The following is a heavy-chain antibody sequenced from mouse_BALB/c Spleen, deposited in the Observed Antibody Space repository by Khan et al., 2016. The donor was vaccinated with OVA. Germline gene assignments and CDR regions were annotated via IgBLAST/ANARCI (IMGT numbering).Heavy chain of an antibody. V-gene: IGHV9-3-1*01. CDR1: GYTFTNYG. Sequence: QIQLVQSGPELKKPGETVKISCKASGYTFTNYGMNWVKQAPGKALKWMGWISTYTGEPTYADDFKGRFAFSLETSASTAYLQINNLKNEDTATYFCTRPPHFSYVLVYWGQGTSVTVPS. CDR3: TRPPHFSYVLVY. CDR2: ISTYTGEP. J-gene: IGHJ4*01.